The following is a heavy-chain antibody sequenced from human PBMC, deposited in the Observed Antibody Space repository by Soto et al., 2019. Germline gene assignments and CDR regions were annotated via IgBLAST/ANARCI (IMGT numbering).Heavy chain of an antibody. Sequence: SETLSLTCTVSGGSISSSSYYWGWIRQPPGKGLEWIGSIYYSGSTYYNPSLKSRVTISVDTSKNQFSLKLSSVTAADTAVYYCARHRGKVHYFDYWGQGTLVTVSS. CDR2: IYYSGST. V-gene: IGHV4-39*01. CDR1: GGSISSSSYY. D-gene: IGHD3-10*01. CDR3: ARHRGKVHYFDY. J-gene: IGHJ4*02.